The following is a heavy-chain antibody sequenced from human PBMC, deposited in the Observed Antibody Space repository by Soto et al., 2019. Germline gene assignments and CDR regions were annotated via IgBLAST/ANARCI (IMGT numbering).Heavy chain of an antibody. D-gene: IGHD2-2*01. CDR3: AREDSIIIPAVSDF. J-gene: IGHJ4*02. CDR2: ISKSDYT. Sequence: PAGSLRLSCTVSGFAFNNYGINWVRQAPGKGLEWVSSISKSDYTYYSDSVKGRFTISRDNAKNSVSLQMNTLRVEDTAVYYCAREDSIIIPAVSDFWGQGTLVTVSS. CDR1: GFAFNNYG. V-gene: IGHV3-21*01.